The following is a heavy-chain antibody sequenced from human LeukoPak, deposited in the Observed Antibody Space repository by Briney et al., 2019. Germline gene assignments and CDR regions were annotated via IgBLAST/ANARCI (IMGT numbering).Heavy chain of an antibody. CDR2: ISYDGSNK. V-gene: IGHV3-30*18. Sequence: QPGRSLRLSCAASGFTFSSYGMHWVRQAPGKGLEWVAVISYDGSNKYYADSVKGRFTISGDNSKNTLYLQMNSLRAEDTAVYYCAKDRSGYVFGYWGQGTLVTVSS. D-gene: IGHD5-12*01. CDR1: GFTFSSYG. CDR3: AKDRSGYVFGY. J-gene: IGHJ4*02.